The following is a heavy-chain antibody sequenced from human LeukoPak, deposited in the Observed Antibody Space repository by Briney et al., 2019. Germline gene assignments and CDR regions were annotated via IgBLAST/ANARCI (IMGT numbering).Heavy chain of an antibody. D-gene: IGHD1-26*01. CDR3: ARDCSRIVGARNYAMDV. CDR1: GGSICSSSYY. Sequence: SETLSLTCTVSGGSICSSSYYWGWIRQPPGKGLEWIGSIYYSGSTYYNPSLKSRVIISVDTSKNQFSLKLSSVTAADTAVYYCARDCSRIVGARNYAMDVWGQGTPVTVSS. V-gene: IGHV4-39*07. CDR2: IYYSGST. J-gene: IGHJ6*02.